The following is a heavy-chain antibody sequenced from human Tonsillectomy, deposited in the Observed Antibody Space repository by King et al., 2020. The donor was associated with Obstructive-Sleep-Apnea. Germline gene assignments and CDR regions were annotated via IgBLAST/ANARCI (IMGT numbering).Heavy chain of an antibody. Sequence: VQLVEAGGGLVQPGGSLRLSCAASGFTFSSYWMIWVRQAPGKGLGGVAKIKQDGSANYHVDSVKGRFTISRDNAKNSLYLQMNSLRAEDTAVYYCARRGYKNWFDPWGQGTLVTVSS. V-gene: IGHV3-7*03. CDR1: GFTFSSYW. CDR3: ARRGYKNWFDP. J-gene: IGHJ5*02. D-gene: IGHD5-24*01. CDR2: IKQDGSAN.